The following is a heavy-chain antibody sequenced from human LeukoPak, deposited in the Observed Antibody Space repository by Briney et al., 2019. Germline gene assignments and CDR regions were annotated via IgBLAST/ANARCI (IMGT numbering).Heavy chain of an antibody. CDR3: ARDAPLPCSGGSCYSFPYYYYGMDV. CDR1: GYTFTSYG. V-gene: IGHV1-18*01. D-gene: IGHD2-15*01. CDR2: ISAYNGNT. Sequence: ASVKVSRKASGYTFTSYGISWVRQAPGQGLEWMGWISAYNGNTNYAQKLQGRVTMTTDTSTSTAYMELRSLRSDDTAVYYCARDAPLPCSGGSCYSFPYYYYGMDVWGQGTTVTVSS. J-gene: IGHJ6*02.